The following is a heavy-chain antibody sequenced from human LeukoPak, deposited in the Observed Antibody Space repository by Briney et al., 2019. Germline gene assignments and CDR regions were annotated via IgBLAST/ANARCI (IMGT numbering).Heavy chain of an antibody. Sequence: GGSLRPSCAASGFTFSSYGIHWVRQAPGKGLEWVAVISFDGSNRYYADSVKGRFTISRDNSKNTLYLQMNSLRAEDTAVYYCARDHGAEVQWLEYFDYWAREPWSPSPQ. CDR2: ISFDGSNR. CDR1: GFTFSSYG. J-gene: IGHJ4*02. CDR3: ARDHGAEVQWLEYFDY. D-gene: IGHD6-19*01. V-gene: IGHV3-33*05.